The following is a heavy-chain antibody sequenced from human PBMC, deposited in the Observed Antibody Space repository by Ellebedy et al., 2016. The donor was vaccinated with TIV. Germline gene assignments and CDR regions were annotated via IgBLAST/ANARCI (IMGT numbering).Heavy chain of an antibody. CDR2: INPTTGNS. Sequence: ASVKVSCKASGYTFTSYYFYWVRQAPGQGLEWMGIINPTTGNSNYAQKFQGRVTMTRDTSTSTVYMELSRLRSEDTAVYYCARGDNYYYDSSGYYYTYWGQGTLVTVSS. CDR3: ARGDNYYYDSSGYYYTY. CDR1: GYTFTSYY. J-gene: IGHJ4*02. V-gene: IGHV1-46*01. D-gene: IGHD3-22*01.